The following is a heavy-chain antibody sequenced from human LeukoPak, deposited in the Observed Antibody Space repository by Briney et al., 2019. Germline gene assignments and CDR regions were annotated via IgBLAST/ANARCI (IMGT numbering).Heavy chain of an antibody. V-gene: IGHV3-30*02. CDR1: GFTFSSYG. Sequence: GGSLRLSCAASGFTFSSYGMHWVRQAPGKGLEWVAVIWYDGSNKYYADSVKGRFTISRDNSKNTLYLQMNSLRAGDTAVYYCAKDYSSSWYGPPDYWGQGTLVTVSS. CDR3: AKDYSSSWYGPPDY. D-gene: IGHD6-13*01. J-gene: IGHJ4*02. CDR2: IWYDGSNK.